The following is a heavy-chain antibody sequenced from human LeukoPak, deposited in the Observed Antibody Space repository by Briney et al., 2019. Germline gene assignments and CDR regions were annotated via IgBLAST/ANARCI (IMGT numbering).Heavy chain of an antibody. V-gene: IGHV3-53*01. D-gene: IGHD1-26*01. J-gene: IGHJ3*02. Sequence: GGSLRLSCAASGFTVSSNYMSWVRQAPGKELEWVSVIYSGGSTYYADSVKGRFTISRDNSKNTLYLQMNSLGAEDTAVYYCARGWWGATATKDAFDIWGQGTMVTVSS. CDR1: GFTVSSNY. CDR3: ARGWWGATATKDAFDI. CDR2: IYSGGST.